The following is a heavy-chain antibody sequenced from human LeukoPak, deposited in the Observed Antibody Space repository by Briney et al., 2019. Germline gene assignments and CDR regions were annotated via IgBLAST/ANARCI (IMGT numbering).Heavy chain of an antibody. V-gene: IGHV1-69*13. J-gene: IGHJ3*02. D-gene: IGHD3-3*01. Sequence: GASVKVSCKASGYTFTSYYMHWVRQAPGQGLEWMGGIIPIFGTANYAQKFQGRVTITADESTSTAYMELSSLRSEDTAVYYCARMYYDFWSGYFGLDDAFDIWGQGTMVTVSS. CDR2: IIPIFGTA. CDR1: GYTFTSYY. CDR3: ARMYYDFWSGYFGLDDAFDI.